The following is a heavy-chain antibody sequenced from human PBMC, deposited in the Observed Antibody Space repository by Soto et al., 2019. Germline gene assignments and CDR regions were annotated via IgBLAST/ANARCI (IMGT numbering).Heavy chain of an antibody. D-gene: IGHD4-17*01. Sequence: QVQLQESGPGLLKPSETLSLNCSVSGDAITRHHWSWIRHSPGKGLEWLGYFFHTGTALFNPSLRRRVTMSMDASKNQFSLKLNSVIPADTAVYFCVRNYGGSAQFFDLWGRGTLVPVSS. V-gene: IGHV4-59*11. J-gene: IGHJ2*01. CDR3: VRNYGGSAQFFDL. CDR2: FFHTGTA. CDR1: GDAITRHH.